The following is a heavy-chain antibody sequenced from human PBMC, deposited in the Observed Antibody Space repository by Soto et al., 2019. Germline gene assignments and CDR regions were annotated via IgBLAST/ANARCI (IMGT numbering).Heavy chain of an antibody. CDR1: GFTFSSYS. CDR3: ARDHCGGDCYSNYYGMDV. Sequence: PGGSLRLSCAASGFTFSSYSINWVRQAPGKGLEWVSSISSSSSYIYYADSVKGRFTISRDNAKNSLYLQMNSLRAEDTAVYYCARDHCGGDCYSNYYGMDVWGQGTTVTVSS. J-gene: IGHJ6*02. D-gene: IGHD2-21*02. CDR2: ISSSSSYI. V-gene: IGHV3-21*01.